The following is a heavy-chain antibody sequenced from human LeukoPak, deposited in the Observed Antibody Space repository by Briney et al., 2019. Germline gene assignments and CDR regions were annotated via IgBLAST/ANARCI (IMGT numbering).Heavy chain of an antibody. V-gene: IGHV4-39*01. J-gene: IGHJ5*02. CDR1: GGSITTTGYY. D-gene: IGHD2-15*01. CDR3: ARLIGECSVYGCPGLGS. CDR2: IKNSVTN. Sequence: SETLSLTCSVSGGSITTTGYYWGWIRQSPGEGLEWIGNIKNSVTNFYNPSRRSRVTMYVDTSKNEVSLNLYSVTAADTPVYYCARLIGECSVYGCPGLGSWGQGTLVTVSS.